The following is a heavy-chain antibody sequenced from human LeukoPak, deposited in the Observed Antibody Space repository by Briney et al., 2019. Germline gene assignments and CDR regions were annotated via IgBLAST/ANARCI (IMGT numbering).Heavy chain of an antibody. CDR3: ARGRIWFGELGRYYYMDV. V-gene: IGHV4-34*01. D-gene: IGHD3-10*01. CDR2: INHSGST. J-gene: IGHJ6*03. Sequence: SETLSLTCAVYGGSFSGYYWSWIRQPPGKGLEWIGEINHSGSTNYNPSLKSRVTIPVDTSKNQFSLKLSSVTAADTAVYYCARGRIWFGELGRYYYMDVWGKGTTVTVSS. CDR1: GGSFSGYY.